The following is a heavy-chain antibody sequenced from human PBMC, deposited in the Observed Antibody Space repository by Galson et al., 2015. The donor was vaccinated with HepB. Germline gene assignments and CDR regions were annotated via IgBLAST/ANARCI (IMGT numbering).Heavy chain of an antibody. CDR1: GGTFSSYA. CDR3: ASSGYCSGGSCYTTRYYYYYGMDV. Sequence: SVKVSCKASGGTFSSYAISWVRQAPGQGLEWMGGIIPIFGTANYAQKFQGRVTITADESTSTAYMELSSLRSEDTAVYYCASSGYCSGGSCYTTRYYYYYGMDVWGQGTTVTVSS. CDR2: IIPIFGTA. J-gene: IGHJ6*02. V-gene: IGHV1-69*13. D-gene: IGHD2-15*01.